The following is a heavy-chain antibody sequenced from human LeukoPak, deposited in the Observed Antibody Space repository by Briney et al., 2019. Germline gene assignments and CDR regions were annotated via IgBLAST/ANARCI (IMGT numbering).Heavy chain of an antibody. J-gene: IGHJ4*02. V-gene: IGHV4-4*02. Sequence: SETLSLTCDVSGGSVSSDYWRSWVRQPPGKGLEWIGEIHHSGNTNYSPSLKSRVTISLDKSKNQFSLKLNSVTAAGTAVYYCAKAGVWLPAVWGQGTLVTVSS. CDR3: AKAGVWLPAV. CDR2: IHHSGNT. D-gene: IGHD3-9*01. CDR1: GGSVSSDYW.